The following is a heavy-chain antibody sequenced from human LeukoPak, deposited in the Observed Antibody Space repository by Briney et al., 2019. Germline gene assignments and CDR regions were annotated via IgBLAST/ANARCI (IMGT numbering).Heavy chain of an antibody. CDR3: ARVQGHSYDSNGYYRYFDY. CDR2: INHSGST. CDR1: GGSFSGYY. V-gene: IGHV4-34*01. J-gene: IGHJ4*02. D-gene: IGHD3-22*01. Sequence: SETLSLTCAVYGGSFSGYYWSWIRQPPGKGLEWIGEINHSGSTNYNPSLKSRVTISVDTSKNEFSLKLSSVTAADTAVYFCARVQGHSYDSNGYYRYFDYWGQGTLVTVSS.